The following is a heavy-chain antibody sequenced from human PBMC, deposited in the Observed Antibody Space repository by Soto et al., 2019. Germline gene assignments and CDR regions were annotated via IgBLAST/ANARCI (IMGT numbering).Heavy chain of an antibody. CDR2: IYHSGVT. V-gene: IGHV4-30-2*01. CDR1: GDSSSTSTYS. CDR3: AGMPYTSGLRFDP. Sequence: SETLSLTCSFSGDSSSTSTYSWSWIRQPLGKALEWVGFIYHSGVTSYNPSLKSRVSISLDMSNSQCTLNLRSVTAADTAVYYCAGMPYTSGLRFDPWGPGTLVTVSS. D-gene: IGHD6-19*01. J-gene: IGHJ5*02.